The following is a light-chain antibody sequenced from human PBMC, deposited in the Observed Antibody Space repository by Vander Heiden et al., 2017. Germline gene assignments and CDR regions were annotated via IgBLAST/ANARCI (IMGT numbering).Light chain of an antibody. CDR3: QQRTNWPPLT. CDR1: QTVGIS. Sequence: EIVLTHSPATLSLSPGERPTLSCRASQTVGISLARYRQKHGQAPRLLIYDAANRATGSAARFSGSGSGTDYTLTISSREPEDFAVYYCQQRTNWPPLTFGGGTKVEIK. V-gene: IGKV3-11*01. J-gene: IGKJ4*01. CDR2: DAA.